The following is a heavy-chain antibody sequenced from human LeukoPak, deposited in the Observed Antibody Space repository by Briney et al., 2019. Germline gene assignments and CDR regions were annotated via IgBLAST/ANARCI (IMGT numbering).Heavy chain of an antibody. D-gene: IGHD3-3*01. CDR2: ISYDGSNK. CDR1: GFTFSSYA. V-gene: IGHV3-30*04. CDR3: ARDPRDYDFWSGYYLDYYYYGMDV. Sequence: GGSLRLSCAASGFTFSSYAMHWVRQAPGKGLEWVAVISYDGSNKYYADSVKGRFTISRDNSKNTLYLQMNSLRAEDTAVYYCARDPRDYDFWSGYYLDYYYYGMDVWGQGTTVTVSS. J-gene: IGHJ6*02.